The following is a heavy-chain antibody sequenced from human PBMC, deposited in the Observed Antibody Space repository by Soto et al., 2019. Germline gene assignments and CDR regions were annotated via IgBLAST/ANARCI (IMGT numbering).Heavy chain of an antibody. J-gene: IGHJ6*02. CDR1: GYTFYSHS. CDR2: ISADNGNT. V-gene: IGHV1-18*01. CDR3: ARCIQQDYYYGMDV. D-gene: IGHD5-18*01. Sequence: QAQLVQSGAEVKKPGASVKVSCKASGYTFYSHSISWVRQAPGQGLEWMGRISADNGNTKYAQKFRGRVTMTTGTXPSTVYMELRNLRSDDTAVYYCARCIQQDYYYGMDVWGQGTTVTVSS.